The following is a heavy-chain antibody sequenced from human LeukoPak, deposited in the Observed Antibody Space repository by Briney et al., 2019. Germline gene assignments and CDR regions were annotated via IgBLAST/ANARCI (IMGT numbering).Heavy chain of an antibody. V-gene: IGHV3-53*01. CDR1: GFTVSSNY. D-gene: IGHD2-15*01. CDR3: ARERRYCSGDNCYSGHDY. CDR2: IHSGGNT. J-gene: IGHJ4*02. Sequence: GGSLRLSCAVSGFTVSSNYMNWVRQAPGKGLEWVSLIHSGGNTDYADSLKERVTISRDSSKTMVNLQINSLRPEDTAVYYCARERRYCSGDNCYSGHDYWGQGTLVIVSS.